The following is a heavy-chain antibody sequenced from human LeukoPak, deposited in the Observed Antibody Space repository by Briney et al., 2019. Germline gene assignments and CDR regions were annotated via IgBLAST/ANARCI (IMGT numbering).Heavy chain of an antibody. CDR3: AREPPESYHFDY. Sequence: GASVKVSCKASGYTFTGYYMHWVRQAPGQGLEWMGWINPNSGGTNYAQKFQGRVTMTRDMSTSTVYMELSNLRSEDTAVYYCAREPPESYHFDYWGQGTLVTVSS. V-gene: IGHV1-2*02. CDR1: GYTFTGYY. CDR2: INPNSGGT. J-gene: IGHJ4*02. D-gene: IGHD2-2*01.